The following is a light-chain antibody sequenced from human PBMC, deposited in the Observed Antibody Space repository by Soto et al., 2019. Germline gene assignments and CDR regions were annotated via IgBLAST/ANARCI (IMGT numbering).Light chain of an antibody. CDR3: QQYNNWLYT. J-gene: IGKJ2*01. CDR1: QSVSSS. CDR2: VAS. V-gene: IGKV3-15*01. Sequence: EIVMTQSPATLSVSPGERATLSCRASQSVSSSLAWYQQKPGQAPRLLFYVASTRATGVPARFSGSGSGTEFPLTISSLQSEDLAVYYCQQYNNWLYTFGQGTKLEFK.